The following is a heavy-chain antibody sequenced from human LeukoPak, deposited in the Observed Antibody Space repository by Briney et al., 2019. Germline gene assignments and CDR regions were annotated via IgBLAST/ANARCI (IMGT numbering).Heavy chain of an antibody. Sequence: GGSLRLSCAASGFTFSSYGMHWVRQAPGEGLEWVAFIRYDGSNKYYADSVKGRFTISRDNSKNTLYLQMNSLRAEDTAVYYCARDVEFDWSPFDYWGQGTLVTVSS. J-gene: IGHJ4*02. V-gene: IGHV3-30*02. CDR2: IRYDGSNK. CDR3: ARDVEFDWSPFDY. D-gene: IGHD3-9*01. CDR1: GFTFSSYG.